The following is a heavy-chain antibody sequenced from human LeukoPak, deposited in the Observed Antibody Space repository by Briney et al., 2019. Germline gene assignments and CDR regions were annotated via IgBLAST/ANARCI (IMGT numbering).Heavy chain of an antibody. CDR3: AGAPPLLYSSSSLGAFDI. CDR1: GGSISSSTYF. CDR2: IYYSGST. Sequence: PSETLSLTCSVSGGSISSSTYFWGWIRQPPGKGLEWIGYIYYSGSTNYNPSLRSRLTISVDTSKNQFSLKLNPVTAADTAVYYCAGAPPLLYSSSSLGAFDIWGQGTMVTVSS. J-gene: IGHJ3*02. D-gene: IGHD6-13*01. V-gene: IGHV4-61*05.